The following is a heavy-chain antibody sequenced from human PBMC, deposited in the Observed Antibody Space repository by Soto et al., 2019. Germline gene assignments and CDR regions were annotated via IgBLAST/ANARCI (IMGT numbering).Heavy chain of an antibody. CDR1: GGTFSSYT. CDR3: ARTAARPVYYYYYMDV. J-gene: IGHJ6*03. CDR2: IIPILGIA. Sequence: VQLVQSGAEVKKPGSSVKVSCKASGGTFSSYTISWVRQAPGQGLEWMGRIIPILGIANYAQKFQGRVTITADKSTSTAYMELSSLRSEDTAVYYCARTAARPVYYYYYMDVWGKGTTVTVSS. D-gene: IGHD6-6*01. V-gene: IGHV1-69*02.